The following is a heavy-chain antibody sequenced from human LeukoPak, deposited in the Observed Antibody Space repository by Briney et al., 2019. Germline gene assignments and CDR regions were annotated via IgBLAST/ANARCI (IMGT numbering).Heavy chain of an antibody. CDR1: GGSISSYY. CDR2: IYTSGST. V-gene: IGHV4-4*07. D-gene: IGHD6-13*01. CDR3: ARDPLSSSWYDWYFDL. Sequence: SETLSLTCTVSGGSISSYYWSWIRQPAGKGLEWIGRIYTSGSTNYNPSLKSRVTMSVDTSKNQFSLKLSSVTPEDTAVYYCARDPLSSSWYDWYFDLWGRGTLVTVSS. J-gene: IGHJ2*01.